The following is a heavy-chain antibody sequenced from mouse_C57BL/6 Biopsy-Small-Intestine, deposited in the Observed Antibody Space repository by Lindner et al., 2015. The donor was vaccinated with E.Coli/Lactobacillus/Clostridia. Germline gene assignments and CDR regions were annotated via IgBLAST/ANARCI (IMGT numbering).Heavy chain of an antibody. D-gene: IGHD1-1*01. V-gene: IGHV1-53*01. CDR3: AREAGASYYFYYYMDV. J-gene: IGHJ1*03. CDR1: GYTFTGYY. CDR2: INPYSGGT. Sequence: SVKVSCKASGYTFTGYYVHWVRQAPGQGLEWMGRINPYSGGTNYARKFQGRVTMTRDASISTAYMELSRLRSDDTAVYYCAREAGASYYFYYYMDVWSRGTTITVSS.